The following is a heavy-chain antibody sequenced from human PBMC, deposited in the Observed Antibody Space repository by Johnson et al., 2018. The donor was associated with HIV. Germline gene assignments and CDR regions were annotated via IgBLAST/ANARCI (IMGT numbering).Heavy chain of an antibody. D-gene: IGHD3/OR15-3a*01. CDR1: GFTFSNAW. CDR3: TTAELGWTGLGAFDI. J-gene: IGHJ3*02. V-gene: IGHV3-15*01. Sequence: VQLVESGGGLVKPGGSLRLSCAASGFTFSNAWMSWVRQAPGKGLEWVGRLKSKTDGGTTDYAAPMKGRFTISRDDSKNTLYLQMNSLKTEDTAVYYCTTAELGWTGLGAFDIWGQGTMVTVSS. CDR2: LKSKTDGGTT.